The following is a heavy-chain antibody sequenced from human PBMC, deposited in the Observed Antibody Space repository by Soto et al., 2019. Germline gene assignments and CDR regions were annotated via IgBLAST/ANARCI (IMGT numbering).Heavy chain of an antibody. D-gene: IGHD1-26*01. CDR3: TRDPPLGATNYYYYGMDV. CDR1: GFTFSSYA. CDR2: IRSKAYGGTT. Sequence: GGSLRLSCAASGFTFSSYAMSWVRQAPGKGLEWVGSIRSKAYGGTTEYAASVKGRFVIPRDDSKRVAYLQMNSLKSEDTAVYYCTRDPPLGATNYYYYGMDVWGQGTTVTVSS. V-gene: IGHV3-49*04. J-gene: IGHJ6*02.